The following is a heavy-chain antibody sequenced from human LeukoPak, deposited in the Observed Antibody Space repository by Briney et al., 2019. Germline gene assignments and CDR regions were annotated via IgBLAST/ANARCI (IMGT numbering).Heavy chain of an antibody. Sequence: SETLSLTCAVSGGSISSGGYSWSWIRQPPGKGLEWIGYIYHSGSTYYNPSLKSRVTISVDRSKNQFSLELSSVTAADTAVYYCARGTYDAFDIWGQGTMVTVSS. CDR2: IYHSGST. J-gene: IGHJ3*02. V-gene: IGHV4-30-2*01. CDR1: GGSISSGGYS. D-gene: IGHD1/OR15-1a*01. CDR3: ARGTYDAFDI.